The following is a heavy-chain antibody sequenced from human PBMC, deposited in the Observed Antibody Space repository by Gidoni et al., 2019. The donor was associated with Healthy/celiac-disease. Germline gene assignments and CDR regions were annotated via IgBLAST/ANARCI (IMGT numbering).Heavy chain of an antibody. CDR1: GFTFINAW. Sequence: EVQLVESGGGLVKPGGSLRLSCAASGFTFINAWMNWVRQAPGKGLECVGRIKSKTDGGTTDYAAPVKGRFTISRDDSKNTLYLQMNSLKTEDTAVYYCTTDLRHVPHMDVWGKGTTVTVSS. V-gene: IGHV3-15*07. CDR2: IKSKTDGGTT. J-gene: IGHJ6*03. CDR3: TTDLRHVPHMDV.